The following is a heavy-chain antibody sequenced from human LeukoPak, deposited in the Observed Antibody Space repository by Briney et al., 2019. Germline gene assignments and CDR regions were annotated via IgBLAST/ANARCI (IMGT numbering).Heavy chain of an antibody. CDR1: GGTFSSYA. CDR3: ARGAGGSYYLPFDY. V-gene: IGHV1-69*13. D-gene: IGHD1-26*01. J-gene: IGHJ4*02. CDR2: IIPIFGTA. Sequence: SVKVSCKASGGTFSSYAISWVRRAPGQGLEWMGGIIPIFGTANYAQKFQGRVTITADESTSTAYMELSSLRSEDTAVYYCARGAGGSYYLPFDYWGQGTLVTVSS.